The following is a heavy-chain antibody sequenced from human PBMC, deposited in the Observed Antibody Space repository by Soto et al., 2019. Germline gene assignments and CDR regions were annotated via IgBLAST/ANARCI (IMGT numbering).Heavy chain of an antibody. CDR3: ERIAARRGWDY. J-gene: IGHJ4*02. CDR2: ISAYNGNT. D-gene: IGHD6-6*01. CDR1: GYTFTSYG. Sequence: QVQLVQSGAEVKKPGASVKVSCKASGYTFTSYGISWVRQAPGQGLEWMGWISAYNGNTNYAQKLQGRVTMTTDTPTRRAYMELRSLRSDHTAVYDCERIAARRGWDYWGQGTLVTVSS. V-gene: IGHV1-18*01.